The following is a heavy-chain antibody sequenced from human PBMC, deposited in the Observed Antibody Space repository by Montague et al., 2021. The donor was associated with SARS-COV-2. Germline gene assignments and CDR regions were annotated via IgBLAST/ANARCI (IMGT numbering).Heavy chain of an antibody. V-gene: IGHV3-7*03. J-gene: IGHJ6*02. CDR2: IKPDGGEK. CDR1: GFTFSSFW. Sequence: SLRLSCSASGFTFSSFWMSWVRQTPGKGLEWVANIKPDGGEKYYXDSVKGRFTISRDNAKKSLNLQMDSLRAEDTALYYCARDSRIVGATRGMDVWGQGTTVIVSS. D-gene: IGHD1-26*01. CDR3: ARDSRIVGATRGMDV.